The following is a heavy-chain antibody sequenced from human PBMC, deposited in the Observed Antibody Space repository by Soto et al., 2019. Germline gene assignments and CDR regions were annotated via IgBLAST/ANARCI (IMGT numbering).Heavy chain of an antibody. CDR2: ISYDGSNK. Sequence: QVQLVESGGGVVQPGRSLRLSRAASGFTFSSYGMHWVRQAPGKGLEWVAVISYDGSNKYYADSVKGRFTISRDNSKNTLYLQMNSLRAEDTAVYYCAKGRRYCSGGSCSTLQYWGQGTLVTVSS. CDR1: GFTFSSYG. CDR3: AKGRRYCSGGSCSTLQY. D-gene: IGHD2-15*01. V-gene: IGHV3-30*18. J-gene: IGHJ4*02.